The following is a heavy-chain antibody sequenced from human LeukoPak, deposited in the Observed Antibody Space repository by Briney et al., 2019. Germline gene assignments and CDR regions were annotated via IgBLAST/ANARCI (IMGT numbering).Heavy chain of an antibody. CDR3: AREAPAYYDSSGYYYNAP. Sequence: PGGSLRLSCAASGFTFSSYSMNWVRQAPGKGLEGVSSISRSSSYIYYADSVKGRFTISRDNAKNSLYLQMNSLRAEDTAVYYCAREAPAYYDSSGYYYNAPGGQGTLVTVSS. D-gene: IGHD3-22*01. CDR1: GFTFSSYS. CDR2: ISRSSSYI. V-gene: IGHV3-21*01. J-gene: IGHJ4*02.